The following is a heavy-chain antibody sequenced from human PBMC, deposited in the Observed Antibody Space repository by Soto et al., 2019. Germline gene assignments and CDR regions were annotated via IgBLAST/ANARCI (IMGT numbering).Heavy chain of an antibody. CDR2: IIPIFGTA. Sequence: QVQLVQSGAEVKKPGSSVKVSCKASGGTFSSYAISWVRQAPGQGLEWMGGIIPIFGTANYAQKFQGRVTITADESTSTAYMELSSLGSEDTAVYYCARDRSIFGVVQPRLTYYYYGMDVWGQGTTVTVSS. CDR1: GGTFSSYA. J-gene: IGHJ6*02. V-gene: IGHV1-69*01. D-gene: IGHD3-3*01. CDR3: ARDRSIFGVVQPRLTYYYYGMDV.